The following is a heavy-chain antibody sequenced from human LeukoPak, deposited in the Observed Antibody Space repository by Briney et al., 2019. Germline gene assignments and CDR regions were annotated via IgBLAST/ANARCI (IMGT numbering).Heavy chain of an antibody. D-gene: IGHD4-17*01. J-gene: IGHJ6*04. CDR3: ARVSSTTTLYYYYYGMDV. CDR1: GYTFTSYG. V-gene: IGHV1-18*04. CDR2: ISAYNGNT. Sequence: ASVKVSCKASGYTFTSYGISWVRQAPGQGLEWMGWISAYNGNTNYAQKLQGRVTMTTDTSTSTAYMELRSLRSDDTAVYYCARVSSTTTLYYYYYGMDVWGKGTTVTVSS.